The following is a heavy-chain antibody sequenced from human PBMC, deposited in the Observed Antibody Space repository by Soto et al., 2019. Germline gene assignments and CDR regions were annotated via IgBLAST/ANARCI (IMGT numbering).Heavy chain of an antibody. J-gene: IGHJ6*02. CDR3: ARDFSYYYGSGSYLGYYYYGMDV. Sequence: AGGSLRLSCAASGFTFSSYSMNWVRQAPGKGLEWVSSISSSSSYIYYADSVKGRFTISRDNAKNSLYLQMNSLRAEDTAVYYCARDFSYYYGSGSYLGYYYYGMDVWGQGTTVTVSS. CDR2: ISSSSSYI. D-gene: IGHD3-10*01. V-gene: IGHV3-21*01. CDR1: GFTFSSYS.